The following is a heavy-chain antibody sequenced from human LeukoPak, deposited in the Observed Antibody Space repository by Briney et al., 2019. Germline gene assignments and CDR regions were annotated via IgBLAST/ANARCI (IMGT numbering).Heavy chain of an antibody. Sequence: ASVKVSCKASGYTFTSYGISWVRQAPGQGLAWMGIINPSGGSTSYAQKFQGRVTMTRDTSTSTVYMELSSLRSEDTAVYYCASEYSCGWSGEKRFDYWGQGTLVTVSS. V-gene: IGHV1-46*01. CDR2: INPSGGST. J-gene: IGHJ4*02. CDR1: GYTFTSYG. CDR3: ASEYSCGWSGEKRFDY. D-gene: IGHD6-19*01.